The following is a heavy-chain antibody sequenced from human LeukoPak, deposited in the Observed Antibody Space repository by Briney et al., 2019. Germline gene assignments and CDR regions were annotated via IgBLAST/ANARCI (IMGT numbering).Heavy chain of an antibody. CDR2: INHSGST. V-gene: IGHV4-34*01. Sequence: PSETLSPTCAVYGGSFNGYYWSWIRQPPGKGREWIGEINHSGSTNYNPSLKSRVTISVDTSKNQFSLKLSSVTAADTAVYYCARGLRRIQLSSKDRGYYMDVWGKGTTVTVSS. CDR3: ARGLRRIQLSSKDRGYYMDV. D-gene: IGHD5-18*01. J-gene: IGHJ6*03. CDR1: GGSFNGYY.